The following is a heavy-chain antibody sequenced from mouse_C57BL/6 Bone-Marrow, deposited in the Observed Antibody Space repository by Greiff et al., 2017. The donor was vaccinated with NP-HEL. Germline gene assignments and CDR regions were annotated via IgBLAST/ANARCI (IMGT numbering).Heavy chain of an antibody. CDR1: GYTFTSYW. J-gene: IGHJ3*01. CDR2: IDPNSGGT. Sequence: QVQLKQPGAELVKPGDSVKLSCKASGYTFTSYWMHWVKQRPGRGLEWIGRIDPNSGGTKYNEKFKSKTTLTVDKPSSPAYMQLSSLTSEDSAVYYCARKGNYYDDPWGQGTLVTVSA. CDR3: ARKGNYYDDP. D-gene: IGHD2-13*01. V-gene: IGHV1-72*01.